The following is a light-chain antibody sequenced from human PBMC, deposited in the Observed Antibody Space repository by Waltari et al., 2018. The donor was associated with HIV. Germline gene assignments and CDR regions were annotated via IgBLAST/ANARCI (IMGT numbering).Light chain of an antibody. CDR2: WAS. Sequence: DIVMTQSPDSLAVSLGERANINCKSSQSVLSSSNNKNYLAWYQQKPGPPTKLLIYWASTRESGVSHGFSGSGSGTDFTLAISSLLAEDMAVYSCQQYYSTPWTFGQGTKVEIK. J-gene: IGKJ1*01. CDR3: QQYYSTPWT. V-gene: IGKV4-1*01. CDR1: QSVLSSSNNKNY.